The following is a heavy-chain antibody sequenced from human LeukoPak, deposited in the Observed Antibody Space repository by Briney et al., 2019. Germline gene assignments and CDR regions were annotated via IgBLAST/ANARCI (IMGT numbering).Heavy chain of an antibody. Sequence: PGGSLRLSCAASGFTVGSNYMSWVRQAPGKGLEWVSVIYSDGTTYYADSVKGRFTIPRDNSKNTLYLQMNSLGAEDTAVYYCARDSPYSDYLIGGAFNIWGQGTMVTVSS. J-gene: IGHJ3*02. CDR1: GFTVGSNY. D-gene: IGHD4-11*01. CDR2: IYSDGTT. CDR3: ARDSPYSDYLIGGAFNI. V-gene: IGHV3-53*01.